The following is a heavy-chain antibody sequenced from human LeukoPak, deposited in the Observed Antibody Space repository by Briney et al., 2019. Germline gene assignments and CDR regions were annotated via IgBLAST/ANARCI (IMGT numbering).Heavy chain of an antibody. CDR1: GGSISSYY. CDR3: ARAIAVVGPHLYYYMDV. V-gene: IGHV4-59*01. CDR2: IYYGGST. D-gene: IGHD6-19*01. J-gene: IGHJ6*03. Sequence: PSETLSLTCTVSGGSISSYYWSWIRQPPGKGLEWIGYIYYGGSTNYNPSLKSRVTISVDTSKNQFSLKLSSVTAADTAVYYCARAIAVVGPHLYYYMDVWGKGTTVTVSS.